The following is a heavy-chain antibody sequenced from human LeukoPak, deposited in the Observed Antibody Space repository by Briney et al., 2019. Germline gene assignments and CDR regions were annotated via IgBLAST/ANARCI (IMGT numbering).Heavy chain of an antibody. D-gene: IGHD4-11*01. CDR3: TKLASVSTDY. CDR1: GFTFNIYD. CDR2: IRYDGGNE. V-gene: IGHV3-30*02. J-gene: IGHJ4*02. Sequence: GGSLRLSCAVSGFTFNIYDMYWVRQVPGKGLEWVAFIRYDGGNEYYADSVKGRFTISRDNSKNTLYLQMNSLRPEDTAVYYCTKLASVSTDYWGQGTLVTVSS.